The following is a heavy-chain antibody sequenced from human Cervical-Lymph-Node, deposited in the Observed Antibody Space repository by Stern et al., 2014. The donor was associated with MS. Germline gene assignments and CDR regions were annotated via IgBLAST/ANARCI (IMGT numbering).Heavy chain of an antibody. J-gene: IGHJ5*02. V-gene: IGHV3-7*01. CDR3: ARAVRELGT. Sequence: EVQLVESGGGLVQPGESLRLSCAVSGFTFSNYWMTWVRQAPGKGLEWVASIKTDGSETYYVGYVKGRFTMSRDNVNNSLYLQMNSLRAEDTAVYYCARAVRELGTWGQGTLVTVSS. D-gene: IGHD1-7*01. CDR2: IKTDGSET. CDR1: GFTFSNYW.